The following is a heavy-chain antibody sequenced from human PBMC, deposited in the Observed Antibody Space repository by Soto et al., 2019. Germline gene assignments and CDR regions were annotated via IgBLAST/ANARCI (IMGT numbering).Heavy chain of an antibody. V-gene: IGHV4-59*01. J-gene: IGHJ4*02. CDR2: IYYSGST. CDR1: GGSISSYY. CDR3: ARAIAAADPFDY. Sequence: SETLSLTCTVSGGSISSYYWSWVRQPPGKGLEWIGYIYYSGSTNYNPSLKSRVTISVDTSKNQFSLKLSSVTAADTAVYYCARAIAAADPFDYWGQGTLVTVSS. D-gene: IGHD6-13*01.